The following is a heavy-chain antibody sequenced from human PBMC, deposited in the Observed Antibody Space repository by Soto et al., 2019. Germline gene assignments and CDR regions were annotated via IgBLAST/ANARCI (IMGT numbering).Heavy chain of an antibody. J-gene: IGHJ5*02. Sequence: TSETLSLTCAVSSGSISSSNWWSWVRQPPGKGLEWIGEIYHSGSTNYNPSLKSRVTISVDKSKNQFSLKLSSVTAADTAVYYCARYCSSTSCYSRFDPWGQGTLVTVSS. CDR1: SGSISSSNW. V-gene: IGHV4-4*02. D-gene: IGHD2-2*01. CDR2: IYHSGST. CDR3: ARYCSSTSCYSRFDP.